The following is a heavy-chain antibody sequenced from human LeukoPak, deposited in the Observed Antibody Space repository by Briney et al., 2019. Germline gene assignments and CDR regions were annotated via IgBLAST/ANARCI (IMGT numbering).Heavy chain of an antibody. J-gene: IGHJ4*02. CDR3: ARGRRDDILACGRY. CDR2: ISYDGSDK. V-gene: IGHV3-30-3*01. Sequence: SGGSLRLSCAASGFTFSSYAMHWVRQAPGKGLEWVAVISYDGSDKYYADSVKGRFTISRDNSKNTLYLQMNSLRAEDTAVYYCARGRRDDILACGRYWGQGTLVTVSS. CDR1: GFTFSSYA. D-gene: IGHD3-9*01.